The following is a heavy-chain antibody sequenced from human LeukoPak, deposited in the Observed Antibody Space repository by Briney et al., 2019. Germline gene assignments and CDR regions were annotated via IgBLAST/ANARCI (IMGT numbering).Heavy chain of an antibody. Sequence: PSETLSLTCTVSGGSISSSSYYWGWIRQPPGKGLEWLGSIYYSGSTYYNPSLKSRVTISVDTSKNQFSLKLSSVTAADTAVYYCAREEGYYYYYYMDVWGKGTTVTVSS. CDR3: AREEGYYYYYYMDV. J-gene: IGHJ6*03. CDR2: IYYSGST. V-gene: IGHV4-39*07. CDR1: GGSISSSSYY.